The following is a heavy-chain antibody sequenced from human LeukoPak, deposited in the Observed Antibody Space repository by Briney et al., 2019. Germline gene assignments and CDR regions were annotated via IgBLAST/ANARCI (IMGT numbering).Heavy chain of an antibody. D-gene: IGHD5-12*01. V-gene: IGHV1-58*02. CDR1: GFTFTSSA. Sequence: GASVKVSCKASGFTFTSSAMQWVRQARGQRLEWIGWIVVGSGNTNYAQKFQERVTITRDMSTSTAYMELSSLRSEDTAVYYCAVDTRPNSGYGYYMDVWGKGTTVTISS. CDR3: AVDTRPNSGYGYYMDV. CDR2: IVVGSGNT. J-gene: IGHJ6*03.